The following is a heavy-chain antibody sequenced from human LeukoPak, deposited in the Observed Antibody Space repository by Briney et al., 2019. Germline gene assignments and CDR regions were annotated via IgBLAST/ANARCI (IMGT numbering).Heavy chain of an antibody. CDR2: VYYSGST. J-gene: IGHJ4*02. V-gene: IGHV4-61*01. CDR1: GGSVSSGNYY. CDR3: AASYISGFPEIDY. Sequence: SETLSLTCTVSGGSVSSGNYYWSWIRQPTGKGLEWIGYVYYSGSTKYNPSLKSRVTISGDTSKNQFCLKVSSVTAADTAVYYCAASYISGFPEIDYWGQGTLVTVSS. D-gene: IGHD6-19*01.